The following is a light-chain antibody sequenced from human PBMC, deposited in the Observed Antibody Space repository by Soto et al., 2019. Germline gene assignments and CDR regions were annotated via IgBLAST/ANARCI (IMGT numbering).Light chain of an antibody. CDR3: QQYNNWPLT. CDR2: GAS. Sequence: ETVLTQSPGTLSLSPGERVTLSCVASETVSSNLAWYQQKPGQAPRFLIYGASSRATGIPDRFSGSGSGTEFTLTISSLQSEDFAVYYCQQYNNWPLTFGGGTKVDIK. V-gene: IGKV3D-15*01. CDR1: ETVSSN. J-gene: IGKJ4*01.